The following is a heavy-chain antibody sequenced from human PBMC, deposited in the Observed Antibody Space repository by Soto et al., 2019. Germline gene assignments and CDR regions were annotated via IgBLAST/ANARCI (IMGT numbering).Heavy chain of an antibody. V-gene: IGHV5-51*01. CDR3: ARGFSSSYVRFDY. Sequence: PGESLKISRKGSGYSFTSYWIGWVSQKPGKGLEWMGIIYPGHSDTRYSPSFQGQVTISADKSISTAYLQWSSLKASDTAMYYCARGFSSSYVRFDYWGQGTLVTVSS. CDR1: GYSFTSYW. CDR2: IYPGHSDT. D-gene: IGHD6-6*01. J-gene: IGHJ4*02.